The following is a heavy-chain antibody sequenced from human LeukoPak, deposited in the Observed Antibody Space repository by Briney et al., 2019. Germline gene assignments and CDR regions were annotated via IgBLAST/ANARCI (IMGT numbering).Heavy chain of an antibody. CDR3: ARDTYYYDSSGYYYPDY. Sequence: PGRSLRLSCAASGFTFSSYAMHCVRQAPGKGLEWVAVISYDGSNKYYADSVKGRFTISRDNSKNTLYLQMNSLRAEDTAVYYCARDTYYYDSSGYYYPDYWGQGTLVTVSS. J-gene: IGHJ4*02. V-gene: IGHV3-30-3*01. CDR1: GFTFSSYA. CDR2: ISYDGSNK. D-gene: IGHD3-22*01.